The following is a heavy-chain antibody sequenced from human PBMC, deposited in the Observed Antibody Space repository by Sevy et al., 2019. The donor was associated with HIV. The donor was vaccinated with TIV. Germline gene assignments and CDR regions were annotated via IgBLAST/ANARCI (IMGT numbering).Heavy chain of an antibody. CDR3: ATRIAVAGALDY. V-gene: IGHV3-53*01. Sequence: GGSPRLSCAASGFTVSSNYMSWVRQAPGKGLEWVSVIYSGGSTYYADSVKGRFTISRDNSKNTLYLQMNSLRAEDTAVYYCATRIAVAGALDYWGQGTLVTVSS. CDR2: IYSGGST. D-gene: IGHD6-19*01. CDR1: GFTVSSNY. J-gene: IGHJ4*02.